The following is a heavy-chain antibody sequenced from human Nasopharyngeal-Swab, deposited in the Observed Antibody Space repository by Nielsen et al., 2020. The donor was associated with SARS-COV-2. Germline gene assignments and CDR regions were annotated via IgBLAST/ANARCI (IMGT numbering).Heavy chain of an antibody. V-gene: IGHV4-59*01. CDR3: ARVFWFPYYMDV. CDR2: IYYSGST. J-gene: IGHJ6*03. D-gene: IGHD3-3*01. Sequence: WIRQPPGKGLEWIGYIYYSGSTNYNSSLKSRVTISVDTSKNQFSLKLSSVTAADTAVYYCARVFWFPYYMDVWGKGTTVTVSS.